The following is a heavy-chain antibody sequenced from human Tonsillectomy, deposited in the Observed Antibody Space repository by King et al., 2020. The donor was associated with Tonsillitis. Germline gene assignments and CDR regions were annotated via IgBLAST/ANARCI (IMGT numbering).Heavy chain of an antibody. CDR3: ARDRTGTGFDY. J-gene: IGHJ4*02. V-gene: IGHV3-13*01. CDR1: GFPFCSYD. D-gene: IGHD1-1*01. CDR2: IGTACDT. Sequence: VQLVESGGGVVQPGGSLRLSCAASGFPFCSYDMHWVLHATGKGLEWVSAIGTACDTYYPGSVKGRFTISRENAKNSLYLHMNSLRAGDTAVYYCARDRTGTGFDYWGQGTLVTVSS.